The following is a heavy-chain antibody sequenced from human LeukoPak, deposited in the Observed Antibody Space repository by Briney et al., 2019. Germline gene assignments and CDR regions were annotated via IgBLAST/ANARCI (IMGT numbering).Heavy chain of an antibody. Sequence: SDTLSLTCTVSGGSISSYYWSWIRQPPGKGLEWMGYLHYSGSTNYNPSLKSRVNISVDTSKNQFSLKLSSVTAADTAVYYCAREYYDILTGYPYWYFDLWGRGTLVTVSS. D-gene: IGHD3-9*01. J-gene: IGHJ2*01. CDR2: LHYSGST. CDR3: AREYYDILTGYPYWYFDL. CDR1: GGSISSYY. V-gene: IGHV4-59*01.